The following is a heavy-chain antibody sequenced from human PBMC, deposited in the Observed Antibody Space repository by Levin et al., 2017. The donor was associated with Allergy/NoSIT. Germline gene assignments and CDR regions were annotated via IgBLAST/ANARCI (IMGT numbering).Heavy chain of an antibody. J-gene: IGHJ6*03. CDR3: ASSPPWFGELGWHYYYYMDG. D-gene: IGHD3-10*01. V-gene: IGHV1-46*03. CDR2: INPSGGST. Sequence: ASVKVSCKASGYTFTSYYMHWVRQAPGQGLEWMGIINPSGGSTSYAQMFQGRVTMTRDTSTSTVYMELSSLRSEDTAVYFCASSPPWFGELGWHYYYYMDGWGKGTTVTVSS. CDR1: GYTFTSYY.